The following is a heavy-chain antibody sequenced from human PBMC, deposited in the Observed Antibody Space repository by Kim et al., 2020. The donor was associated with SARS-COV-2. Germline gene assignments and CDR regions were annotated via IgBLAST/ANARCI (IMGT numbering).Heavy chain of an antibody. CDR1: GYSISSGYY. D-gene: IGHD3-22*01. V-gene: IGHV4-38-2*02. CDR3: ARVGRYDRNGP. CDR2: IFHTGST. Sequence: SETLSLTCSVSGYSISSGYYWGWIRQPPGKGLEWIGTIFHTGSTYYNPSLKSRVTMSVDTSKNHFSLKLTSMTAADTAVYYCARVGRYDRNGPWGQGTLV. J-gene: IGHJ5*02.